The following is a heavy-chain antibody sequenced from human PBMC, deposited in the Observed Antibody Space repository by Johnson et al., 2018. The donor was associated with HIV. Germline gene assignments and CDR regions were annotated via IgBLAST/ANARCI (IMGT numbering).Heavy chain of an antibody. CDR3: AREGGPPKLAFDI. V-gene: IGHV3-66*01. CDR1: GFTVSSNY. Sequence: VHLVESGGGLVQPGGSLRLSCAASGFTVSSNYMTSVRQAPGKRLEWVSVIYSGGTTYNADSVKGRFTISRDNSKNTLYLQMNSLRAEDTAVYYCAREGGPPKLAFDIWGQGTMVTVSS. CDR2: IYSGGTT. J-gene: IGHJ3*02. D-gene: IGHD3-16*01.